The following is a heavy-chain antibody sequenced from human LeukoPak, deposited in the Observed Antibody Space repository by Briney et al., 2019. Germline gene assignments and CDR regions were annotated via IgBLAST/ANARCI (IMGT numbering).Heavy chain of an antibody. Sequence: GRSLRLSCAASGFTFSSYGMHWVRQAPGKGLEWVAVISYDGSKKYYADSVKGRFTISRDNSKNTLYLQMNSLRAEDTAVYYCAKAVGGEFDPWGQGTLVTVSS. CDR2: ISYDGSKK. CDR3: AKAVGGEFDP. V-gene: IGHV3-30*18. J-gene: IGHJ5*02. CDR1: GFTFSSYG.